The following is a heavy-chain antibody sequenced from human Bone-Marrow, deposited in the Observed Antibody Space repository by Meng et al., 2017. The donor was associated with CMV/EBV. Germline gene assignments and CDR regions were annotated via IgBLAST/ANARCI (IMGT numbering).Heavy chain of an antibody. Sequence: SVKVSCKASGGTFSSYTISWVRQAPGQGLEWMGRIIPILGIANYAQKFQGRVTITADKSTSTAYMELSSLRSEDTAVYDCARDRTLRYYYESSAKSGELDYWGQGTLVTVPS. D-gene: IGHD3-22*01. J-gene: IGHJ4*02. CDR1: GGTFSSYT. CDR3: ARDRTLRYYYESSAKSGELDY. CDR2: IIPILGIA. V-gene: IGHV1-69*04.